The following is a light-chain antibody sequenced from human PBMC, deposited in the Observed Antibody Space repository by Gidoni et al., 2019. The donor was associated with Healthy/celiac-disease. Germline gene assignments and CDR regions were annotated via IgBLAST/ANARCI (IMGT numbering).Light chain of an antibody. J-gene: IGKJ5*01. CDR3: MQALQTPIT. CDR1: QSLLHRTGYNY. CDR2: LGS. Sequence: DIVMTQSPLSLPVTPGEPASISCRSSQSLLHRTGYNYLDWYLQKPGQSPQLLIYLGSTRASGVPDRFSGSGSGTDFTLKISRVEAEDVGIYYCMQALQTPITFGQXTRLEIK. V-gene: IGKV2-28*01.